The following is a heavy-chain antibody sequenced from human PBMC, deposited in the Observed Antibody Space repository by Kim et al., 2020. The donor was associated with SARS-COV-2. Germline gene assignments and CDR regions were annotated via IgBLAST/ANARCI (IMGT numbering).Heavy chain of an antibody. V-gene: IGHV1-46*01. D-gene: IGHD3-9*01. CDR3: ARVHYDILTGRLYYFDY. J-gene: IGHJ4*02. Sequence: FQGRVTMTRDTSTSTVDMELRSLRSEDTAVYYCARVHYDILTGRLYYFDYWGQGTLVTVSS.